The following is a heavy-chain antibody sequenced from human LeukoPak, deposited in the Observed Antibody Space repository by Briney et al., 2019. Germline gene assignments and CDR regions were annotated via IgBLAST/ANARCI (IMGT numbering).Heavy chain of an antibody. V-gene: IGHV1-69*04. Sequence: GSSVKVSCKASGGTFSSYAISWVRQAPGQGLEWMGRIIPIFGIANYAQKFQGRVTTTADKSTSTAYMELSSLRSEDTAVYYCARTYGGNLNDAFDIWGQGTMVTVSS. J-gene: IGHJ3*02. D-gene: IGHD4-23*01. CDR2: IIPIFGIA. CDR1: GGTFSSYA. CDR3: ARTYGGNLNDAFDI.